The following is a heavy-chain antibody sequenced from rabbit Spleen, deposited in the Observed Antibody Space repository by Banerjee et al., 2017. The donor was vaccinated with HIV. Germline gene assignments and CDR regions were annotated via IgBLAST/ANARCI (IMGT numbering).Heavy chain of an antibody. J-gene: IGHJ4*01. D-gene: IGHD8-1*01. CDR1: GFSFSDNYY. CDR3: ARDAGSGPYIDGYFDL. Sequence: QSLEESGGDLVKPGASLTLTCTASGFSFSDNYYMCWVRQAPGKGLEWIACIYTGNGKTYYASWAKGRFTISKASSTTVTLQMTSLTVADMATYFCARDAGSGPYIDGYFDLWGQGTLVTVS. V-gene: IGHV1S40*01. CDR2: IYTGNGKT.